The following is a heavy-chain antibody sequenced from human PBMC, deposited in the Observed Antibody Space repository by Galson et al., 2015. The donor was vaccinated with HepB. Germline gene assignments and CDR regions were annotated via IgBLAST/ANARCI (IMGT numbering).Heavy chain of an antibody. J-gene: IGHJ6*02. Sequence: SVKVSCKASGCTFANYAMHWVRQAPGQRLEWLGWINAANGDTKYSQKFQDRVTITRDTSASTAYMELSSLRSEDTAVYYCARDKRGDYSNSLWYYYGMDVWGQGTTVTVSS. D-gene: IGHD4-11*01. V-gene: IGHV1-3*01. CDR3: ARDKRGDYSNSLWYYYGMDV. CDR2: INAANGDT. CDR1: GCTFANYA.